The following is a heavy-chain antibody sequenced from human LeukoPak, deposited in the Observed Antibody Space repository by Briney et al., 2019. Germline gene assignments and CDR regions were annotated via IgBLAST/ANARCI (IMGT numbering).Heavy chain of an antibody. V-gene: IGHV3-33*01. Sequence: GGSLRLSCAASGFTFSSYGMHWVRQAPGKGLEWVAVIWYDGSNKYYADSVKGRFTISRDNSKNTLYLQMNSLRAEDTAVYYCARDPFRFGELPYYFDYWGQGTLVTVSS. CDR3: ARDPFRFGELPYYFDY. D-gene: IGHD3-10*01. CDR1: GFTFSSYG. J-gene: IGHJ4*02. CDR2: IWYDGSNK.